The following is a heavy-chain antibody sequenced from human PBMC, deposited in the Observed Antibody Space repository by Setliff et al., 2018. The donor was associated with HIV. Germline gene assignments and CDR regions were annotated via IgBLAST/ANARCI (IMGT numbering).Heavy chain of an antibody. CDR1: GGSLSSSY. V-gene: IGHV4-34*01. Sequence: ASETLSLTCAVYGGSLSSSYWTWIRQAPGKGLEWIGEISRSGSTTYHPSLKSRLTISVDASKRHFSLKLSSVTAADTAVYYCATYADRESNRFDPWGQGILVTVSS. CDR2: ISRSGST. J-gene: IGHJ5*02. CDR3: ATYADRESNRFDP. D-gene: IGHD3-10*01.